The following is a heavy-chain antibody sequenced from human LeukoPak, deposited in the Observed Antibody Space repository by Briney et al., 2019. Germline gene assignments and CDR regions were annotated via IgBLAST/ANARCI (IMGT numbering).Heavy chain of an antibody. CDR3: ARENYDFWGGSYYYYMDV. J-gene: IGHJ6*03. V-gene: IGHV4-4*07. CDR1: GGSFSSYY. CDR2: IYTSGST. Sequence: SETLSLTCTVSGGSFSSYYWSWLRQSAGKGQEWFGRIYTSGSTDYSPSLKSRITMSVDAPKNQFSLNLTPVTAADTALYYCARENYDFWGGSYYYYMDVWGKGTTVTVSS. D-gene: IGHD3-3*01.